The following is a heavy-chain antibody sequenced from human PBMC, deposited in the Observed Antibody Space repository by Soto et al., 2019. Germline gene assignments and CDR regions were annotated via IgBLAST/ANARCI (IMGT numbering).Heavy chain of an antibody. CDR1: EFSFSSYA. Sequence: GVSLRLSCAASEFSFSSYALNWVRQAPGKGLEWISAISATGTTTYYADSVKGRFTISRDNSKRTLFLQMDSLSPEDTAVYYCATYSSPFDYGGQGTLVTVSS. CDR2: ISATGTTT. J-gene: IGHJ4*02. D-gene: IGHD6-13*01. CDR3: ATYSSPFDY. V-gene: IGHV3-23*01.